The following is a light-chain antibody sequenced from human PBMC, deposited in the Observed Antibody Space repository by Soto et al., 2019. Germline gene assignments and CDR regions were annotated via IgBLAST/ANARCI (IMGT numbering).Light chain of an antibody. Sequence: EIVLTQSPGTLSLSPGQRATLSCRASQSVSSSYLAWYQHKCGQAPRLLMFGTGSRATGTPDRFRGTGSGTDFTLIVNKLEPEDFAVYYCQQYSSTPHTFGQGTKVDIK. J-gene: IGKJ2*01. CDR2: GTG. V-gene: IGKV3-20*01. CDR1: QSVSSSY. CDR3: QQYSSTPHT.